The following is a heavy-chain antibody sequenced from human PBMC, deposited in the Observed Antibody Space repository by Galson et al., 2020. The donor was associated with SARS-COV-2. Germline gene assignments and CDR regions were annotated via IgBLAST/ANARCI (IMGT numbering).Heavy chain of an antibody. CDR1: GFTFSNAW. J-gene: IGHJ6*03. CDR3: TSALRLLWFGEDYYYYYMDV. V-gene: IGHV3-15*01. D-gene: IGHD3-10*01. Sequence: GGSLRLSCAASGFTFSNAWMSWVRQAPGKGLEWVGRIKSKTDGGTTDYAAPVKGRFTIPRDDSKNTLYLQMNSLKTEDTAVYYCTSALRLLWFGEDYYYYYMDVWGKGTTVTISS. CDR2: IKSKTDGGTT.